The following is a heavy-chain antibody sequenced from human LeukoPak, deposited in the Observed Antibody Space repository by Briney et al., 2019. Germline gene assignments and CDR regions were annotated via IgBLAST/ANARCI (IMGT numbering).Heavy chain of an antibody. CDR2: IDHSGST. CDR1: GGSFSGYY. J-gene: IGHJ5*02. D-gene: IGHD3-3*01. Sequence: PSETLSLTCAVYGGSFSGYYWSWIRQPPGKGLEWIGEIDHSGSTNYNPSLKSRVTISVDTSKNQFSLKLSSVTAADTAVYYCARVSPYDFWSGLLQVGSQNWFDPWGQGTLVTVSS. V-gene: IGHV4-34*01. CDR3: ARVSPYDFWSGLLQVGSQNWFDP.